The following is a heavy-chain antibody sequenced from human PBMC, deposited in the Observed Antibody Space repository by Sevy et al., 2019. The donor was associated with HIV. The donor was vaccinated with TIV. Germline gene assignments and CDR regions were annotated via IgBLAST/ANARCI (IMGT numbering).Heavy chain of an antibody. V-gene: IGHV3-7*01. D-gene: IGHD1-7*01. J-gene: IGHJ4*02. CDR1: GFTLSKYW. CDR2: IKQDAGKK. CDR3: TRDDGNYYFHY. Sequence: GGSLRLSCTASGFTLSKYWMGWVRQAPGKGLEWVANIKQDAGKKYYVHSVKGRFTISRDNAKNSLYLQMNSLRAEDTAVYFCTRDDGNYYFHYWGQGTLVTVSS.